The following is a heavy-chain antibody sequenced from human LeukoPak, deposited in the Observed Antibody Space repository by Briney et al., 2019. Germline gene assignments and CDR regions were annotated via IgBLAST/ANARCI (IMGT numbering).Heavy chain of an antibody. J-gene: IGHJ6*04. CDR2: VSTISNYM. D-gene: IGHD3-16*02. CDR3: ARTYQLLSAPLDV. CDR1: GFTFDSYS. V-gene: IGHV3-21*01. Sequence: GESLRLSCAAPGFTFDSYSMNWVRQAPGKGLEWVSSVSTISNYMHYADSVKGRFTISRDNAKNSLYLQMNSLRVDDTAVYYCARTYQLLSAPLDVWGKGTTVSVSS.